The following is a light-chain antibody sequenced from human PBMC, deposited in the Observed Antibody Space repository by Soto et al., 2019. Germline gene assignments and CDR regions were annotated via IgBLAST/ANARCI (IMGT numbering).Light chain of an antibody. CDR3: QQKWS. CDR2: AAS. CDR1: QSISSY. Sequence: DIQMTQSPSSLSASVGDRVTITCRASQSISSYLNWYQQKPGKAPKLLIYAASSLQSGVPSRFSGSGSGTDFTLTISSLQPEDFATYYCQQKWSFGQGTKLEIK. V-gene: IGKV1-39*01. J-gene: IGKJ2*03.